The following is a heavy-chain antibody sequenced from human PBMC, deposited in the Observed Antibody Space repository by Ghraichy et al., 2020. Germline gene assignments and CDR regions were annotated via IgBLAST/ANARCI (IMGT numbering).Heavy chain of an antibody. CDR3: ARDGWVILVQGVSDGPDAFDM. V-gene: IGHV3-74*01. CDR1: GFTFSSYW. J-gene: IGHJ3*02. CDR2: IDSDGGVA. D-gene: IGHD3-10*01. Sequence: GGSLRLSCEASGFTFSSYWMHWVRQVPGKGLEWVSRIDSDGGVANYADSVKGRFTISRDNAKNTLYLQMNSLRAEDTAVYYCARDGWVILVQGVSDGPDAFDMWGQGTMVTVSS.